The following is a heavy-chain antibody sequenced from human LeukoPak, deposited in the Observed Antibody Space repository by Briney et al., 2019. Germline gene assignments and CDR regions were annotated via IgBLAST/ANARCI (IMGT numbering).Heavy chain of an antibody. J-gene: IGHJ4*02. CDR3: AKDLRGTFDY. Sequence: GGSLRLSCAASGFAFNIYGMSWVRQAPGQGLEWVSATSANGFNTFYADSVRGRFTISRDNSRNTLYLQMNSLRAEDTAIYYCAKDLRGTFDYWGQGILVTVSS. V-gene: IGHV3-23*01. CDR2: TSANGFNT. D-gene: IGHD3-9*01. CDR1: GFAFNIYG.